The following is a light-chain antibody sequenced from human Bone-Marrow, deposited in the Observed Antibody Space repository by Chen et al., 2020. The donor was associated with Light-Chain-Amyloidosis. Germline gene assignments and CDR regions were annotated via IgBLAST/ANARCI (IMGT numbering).Light chain of an antibody. J-gene: IGLJ3*02. CDR2: LNSDGSH. CDR3: QNWGSGPWV. CDR1: SGHGRYA. V-gene: IGLV4-69*01. Sequence: QLVLTQSPSASASLGASVTLTCTLSSGHGRYAIAWHQQQPEKGPRYLMKLNSDGSHDKGGGIPDRLSGSSSGGGGYLTLPRLPAGGGAGYPCQNWGSGPWVFGGGTKLTVL.